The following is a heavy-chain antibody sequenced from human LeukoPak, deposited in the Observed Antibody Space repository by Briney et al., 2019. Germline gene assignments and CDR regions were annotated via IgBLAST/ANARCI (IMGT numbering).Heavy chain of an antibody. CDR3: ARGYYFYAMDV. Sequence: GRSLRLSRAASGFTFSNYGMHWVRQAPGKGLEWVAVIWYDGTNKYYADSVKGRFTISRDNSKNTLYLQMNSLRAEDTAVYYCARGYYFYAMDVWGQGTTVTVSS. J-gene: IGHJ6*02. CDR2: IWYDGTNK. V-gene: IGHV3-33*01. CDR1: GFTFSNYG.